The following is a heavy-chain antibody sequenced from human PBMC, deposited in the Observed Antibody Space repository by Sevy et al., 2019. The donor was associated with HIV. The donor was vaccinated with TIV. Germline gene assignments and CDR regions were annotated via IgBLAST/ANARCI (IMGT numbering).Heavy chain of an antibody. CDR3: ARPKGDVAHCNKVSCYDFDY. V-gene: IGHV1-2*02. CDR1: GFSLSGYY. D-gene: IGHD2-15*01. CDR2: INPSSGGT. Sequence: ASVKVSCKASGFSLSGYYLHWVRQAPGQGLEWMGWINPSSGGTTYAQNFQGRVTMTTDTSITTAYMELARLRSDDTAVYYCARPKGDVAHCNKVSCYDFDYWGQGALVTVSS. J-gene: IGHJ4*02.